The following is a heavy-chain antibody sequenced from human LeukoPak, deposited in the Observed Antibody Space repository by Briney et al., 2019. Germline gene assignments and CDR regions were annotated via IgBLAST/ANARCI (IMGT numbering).Heavy chain of an antibody. CDR1: GFTFSDYY. CDR2: ISGSGSAI. D-gene: IGHD3-3*01. V-gene: IGHV3-11*01. J-gene: IGHJ4*02. CDR3: ASRVVDY. Sequence: PGGSLRLSCAASGFTFSDYYMNWVRQAPGKGLEWISYISGSGSAIFYTDSVKGRFTISRDNAKNSVYLQMNSLRAEDTAVYYCASRVVDYWGQGTLVTVSS.